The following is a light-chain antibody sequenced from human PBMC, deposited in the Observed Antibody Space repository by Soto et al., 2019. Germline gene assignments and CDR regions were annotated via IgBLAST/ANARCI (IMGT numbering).Light chain of an antibody. V-gene: IGLV2-14*01. J-gene: IGLJ2*01. Sequence: QPVLTQPASVSGSPGQSITISCTGTSSDVGGYNYVSWYQQHPGKAPKLIIYDVTNRPSGVSNRFSGSKSGNTASLTISGLQAEDEADYYCSSYTSSTTLGVFGGGTKLTVL. CDR3: SSYTSSTTLGV. CDR1: SSDVGGYNY. CDR2: DVT.